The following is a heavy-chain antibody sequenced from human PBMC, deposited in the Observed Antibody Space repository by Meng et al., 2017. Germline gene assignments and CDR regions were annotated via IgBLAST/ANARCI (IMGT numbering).Heavy chain of an antibody. Sequence: VQLAGTGGVFIQPGGSLSLSCTASGFSVNPSHMSWVRQATGKGLEWVSVIYSGGSTYYADSVKGRFSISRANSKNTLYLQMNSLRAEDTAVYFCARDSSSGWYHNYWGQGTLVTVSS. V-gene: IGHV3-53*02. CDR2: IYSGGST. D-gene: IGHD6-19*01. CDR1: GFSVNPSH. CDR3: ARDSSSGWYHNY. J-gene: IGHJ4*02.